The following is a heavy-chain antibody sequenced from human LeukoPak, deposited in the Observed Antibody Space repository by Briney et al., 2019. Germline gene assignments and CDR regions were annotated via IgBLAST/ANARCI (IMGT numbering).Heavy chain of an antibody. CDR1: GFTFDDYG. J-gene: IGHJ4*02. Sequence: GGSLRLSCAASGFTFDDYGMSWVRQAPGKGLEWVSGINWNGGSTGYADSVKGRFTISRDNAKNSLYLQMNSLRAEDTALYYCAKGGVRYCSGGSCYRLDYWGQGTLVTVSS. D-gene: IGHD2-15*01. CDR3: AKGGVRYCSGGSCYRLDY. V-gene: IGHV3-20*04. CDR2: INWNGGST.